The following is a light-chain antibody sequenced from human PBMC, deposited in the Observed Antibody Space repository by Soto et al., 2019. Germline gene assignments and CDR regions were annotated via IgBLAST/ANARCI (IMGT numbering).Light chain of an antibody. J-gene: IGLJ1*01. CDR3: VAWDDSLNGYV. CDR2: SNN. V-gene: IGLV1-44*01. Sequence: SVLTQPPSASGTPGQRVTISCSGSSSNIGTNTVNWYQQLPGTAPKLLIYSNNQGPSGVPDRFSGSRSGTSASLAINGLQSEDEADYYCVAWDDSLNGYVFGTGTKLTVL. CDR1: SSNIGTNT.